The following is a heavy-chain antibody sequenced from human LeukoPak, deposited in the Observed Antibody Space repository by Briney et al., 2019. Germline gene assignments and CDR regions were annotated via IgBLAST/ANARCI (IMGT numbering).Heavy chain of an antibody. J-gene: IGHJ4*02. CDR2: ISYDGTNK. Sequence: PGGSLRLSCAASGFTFTNYALHWVRQASGKGLEWVAVISYDGTNKYYAYSVKGRFTISRANSKTTQSLEKHSQSAEDTALYYCARGFVLGAAKTYVGYWGQGALVTVSS. CDR3: ARGFVLGAAKTYVGY. V-gene: IGHV3-30-3*01. D-gene: IGHD2-21*02. CDR1: GFTFTNYA.